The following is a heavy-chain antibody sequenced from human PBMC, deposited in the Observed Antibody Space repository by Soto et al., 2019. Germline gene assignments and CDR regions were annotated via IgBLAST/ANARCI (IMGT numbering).Heavy chain of an antibody. Sequence: QVQLVQSGAEVKKPGASVKVSCKASGYTFTSDEINWVRQATGQGLEWMGWMNPNSGNTGYVQKFQGRVTMTRNTSISTAYMKLSSLRSEDTAVYYCAREINWRGLDYWGQGTLVIVSS. J-gene: IGHJ4*02. D-gene: IGHD1-20*01. CDR2: MNPNSGNT. CDR1: GYTFTSDE. V-gene: IGHV1-8*01. CDR3: AREINWRGLDY.